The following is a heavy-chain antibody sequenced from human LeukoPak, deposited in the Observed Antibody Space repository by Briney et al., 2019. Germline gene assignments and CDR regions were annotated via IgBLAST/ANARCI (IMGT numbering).Heavy chain of an antibody. CDR2: INPSGGST. D-gene: IGHD5-12*01. Sequence: ASVKGSCKASGYTFTSYYMHWVRQAPGQGLEWMGIINPSGGSTSYAQKFQGRVTMTRDTSTSTVYMELSSLRSEDTAVYYCARDPSGYSGYDSHYFDYWGQGTLVTVSS. V-gene: IGHV1-46*01. CDR3: ARDPSGYSGYDSHYFDY. J-gene: IGHJ4*02. CDR1: GYTFTSYY.